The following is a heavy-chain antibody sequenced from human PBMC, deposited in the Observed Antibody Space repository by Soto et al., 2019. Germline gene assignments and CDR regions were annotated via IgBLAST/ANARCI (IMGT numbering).Heavy chain of an antibody. D-gene: IGHD1-1*01. Sequence: SQTLSLTCSISGDSVYSNSAAWNWTRQSPSRGLEWLGRTYYRSRWYNDYAVSVKSRITINPDTSKNQFSLQLNSVTPEDTAVYYCARNEYYFDYWGQGTLVSVSS. V-gene: IGHV6-1*01. CDR1: GDSVYSNSAA. J-gene: IGHJ4*02. CDR3: ARNEYYFDY. CDR2: TYYRSRWYN.